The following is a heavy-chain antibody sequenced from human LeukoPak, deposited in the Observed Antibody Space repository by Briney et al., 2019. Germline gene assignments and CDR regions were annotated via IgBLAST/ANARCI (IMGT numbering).Heavy chain of an antibody. V-gene: IGHV1-46*01. D-gene: IGHD3-10*01. CDR1: GYTFTSYY. CDR3: ARDPGVYYFDY. Sequence: ASVKVSCKASGYTFTSYYMHWVRQAPGQGLEWMGIINPSGGSTSYAQKFQGRVTMTRDTSTSTVYMELSSLRSEDTTVYYCARDPGVYYFDYWGQGTLVTVSS. J-gene: IGHJ4*02. CDR2: INPSGGST.